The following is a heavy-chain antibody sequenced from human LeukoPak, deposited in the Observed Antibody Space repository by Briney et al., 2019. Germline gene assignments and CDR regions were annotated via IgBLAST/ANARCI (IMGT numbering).Heavy chain of an antibody. Sequence: SETLSLTCTVSGGSISSYYWSWIRQPAGKGLEWIGRIYTSGSTNYNPSLKSRVAMSVDTSKNQFSLKLSSVTAADTAVYYCARANIVGATAGFDYWGQGTLVTVSS. D-gene: IGHD1-26*01. V-gene: IGHV4-4*07. CDR3: ARANIVGATAGFDY. J-gene: IGHJ4*02. CDR2: IYTSGST. CDR1: GGSISSYY.